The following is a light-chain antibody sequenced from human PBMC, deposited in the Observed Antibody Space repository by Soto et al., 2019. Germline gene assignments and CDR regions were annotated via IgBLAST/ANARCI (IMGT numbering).Light chain of an antibody. CDR2: GAS. CDR1: QSISNN. V-gene: IGKV3-15*01. CDR3: QQYDTWPRSLT. J-gene: IGKJ4*01. Sequence: EIVVTQSPATLSVSPGEGATLSYRASQSISNNLAWYQQKPGQAPRLLIYGASTRATDVPGRFSGSGSGTECTLTISSLQSEDFAVYYCQQYDTWPRSLTFGGGTKVEIK.